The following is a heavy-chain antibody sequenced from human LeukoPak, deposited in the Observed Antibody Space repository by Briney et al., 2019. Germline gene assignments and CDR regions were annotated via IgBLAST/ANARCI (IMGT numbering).Heavy chain of an antibody. J-gene: IGHJ4*02. CDR3: ATDLGSSRPNF. Sequence: GGSLGLSCAASGFSFSTYWMSWVRQAPGKGLEWVANIKQDGSEKYYVDSAKGRFTISRDNAKNSLYLQMNSLRAEDTAVYYCATDLGSSRPNFWGQGILVTVSS. D-gene: IGHD6-13*01. CDR1: GFSFSTYW. V-gene: IGHV3-7*01. CDR2: IKQDGSEK.